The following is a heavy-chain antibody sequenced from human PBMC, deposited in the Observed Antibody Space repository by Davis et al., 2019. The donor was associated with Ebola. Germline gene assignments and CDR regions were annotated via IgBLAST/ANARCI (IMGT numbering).Heavy chain of an antibody. V-gene: IGHV4-59*08. J-gene: IGHJ6*02. Sequence: SETLSLTCSVSGASISSYYWSWIRQPPGKGLEWIGYIYYSGSTNYNPSLKSRVTISVDTSKNQFSLKLSSVTAADTAMYYCARVTPGYYYYGMDVWGQGTTVTVSS. CDR1: GASISSYY. CDR3: ARVTPGYYYYGMDV. CDR2: IYYSGST.